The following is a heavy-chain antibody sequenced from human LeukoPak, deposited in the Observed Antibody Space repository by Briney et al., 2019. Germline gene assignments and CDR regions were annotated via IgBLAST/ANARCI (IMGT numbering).Heavy chain of an antibody. D-gene: IGHD4-23*01. Sequence: PGGSLRLSCTASGFTFSSYEINWVRQAPGKGLEWVSYISSSGSTIYYADSVKGRFTISRDNAKNSVYLQMNSLRAEDTAVYYCARETTVANPISDAFDIWGQGTMVTVSS. CDR3: ARETTVANPISDAFDI. CDR1: GFTFSSYE. CDR2: ISSSGSTI. J-gene: IGHJ3*02. V-gene: IGHV3-48*03.